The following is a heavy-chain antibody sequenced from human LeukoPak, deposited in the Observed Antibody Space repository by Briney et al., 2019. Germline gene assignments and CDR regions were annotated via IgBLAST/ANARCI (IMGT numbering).Heavy chain of an antibody. Sequence: SETLSLTCTVSGGSISSSKYYWGWIRQPPGKGLEWIGTIYYSGSTYYNPSLKSRVTISVDTSKNQFSLKLSSVTAADTAVYYCARGYYDSSGYPSLFDYWGQGTLVTASS. CDR1: GGSISSSKYY. CDR3: ARGYYDSSGYPSLFDY. J-gene: IGHJ4*02. CDR2: IYYSGST. V-gene: IGHV4-39*07. D-gene: IGHD3-22*01.